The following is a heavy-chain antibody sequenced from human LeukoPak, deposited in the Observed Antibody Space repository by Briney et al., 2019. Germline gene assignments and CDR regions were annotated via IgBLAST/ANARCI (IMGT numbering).Heavy chain of an antibody. J-gene: IGHJ6*03. CDR2: INHSGST. D-gene: IGHD3-3*01. CDR3: ARGGRITIFGVVTYYYYMDV. V-gene: IGHV4-34*01. Sequence: SETLSLTCAVYGGPFSGYYWSWIRQPPGKGLEWIGEINHSGSTNYNPSLKSRVTISVDTSKNQFSLKLSSVTAADTAVYYCARGGRITIFGVVTYYYYMDVWGKGTTVTVSS. CDR1: GGPFSGYY.